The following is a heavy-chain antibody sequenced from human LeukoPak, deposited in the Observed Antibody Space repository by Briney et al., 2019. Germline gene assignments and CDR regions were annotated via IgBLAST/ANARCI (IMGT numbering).Heavy chain of an antibody. J-gene: IGHJ4*02. CDR1: GFTFSTYE. Sequence: GGSLRLSCAASGFTFSTYEMNWVRQAPGKGLEWVSFISGSGSTIFYADSVKGRFTISRDNPKNSLYLQMYSLRADDTAVYYCARYCGGDCYYDYWGQGTLVTVSS. CDR2: ISGSGSTI. CDR3: ARYCGGDCYYDY. D-gene: IGHD2-21*02. V-gene: IGHV3-48*03.